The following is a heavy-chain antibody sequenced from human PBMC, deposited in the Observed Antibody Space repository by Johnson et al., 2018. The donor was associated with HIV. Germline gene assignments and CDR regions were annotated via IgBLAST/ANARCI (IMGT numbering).Heavy chain of an antibody. CDR1: GLTFSTSW. V-gene: IGHV3-23*04. CDR3: AKAIGGHDGCDS. J-gene: IGHJ3*02. CDR2: ISGSGGST. Sequence: VQLVESGGGVVQPGRSLRLSCAASGLTFSTSWMNWVRQVPGKGLVWVSAISGSGGSTYYADSVKGRFTISRDNSKNTLYLQMNSLRAEDTAVYYFAKAIGGHDGCDSWCQGTLVTVSS. D-gene: IGHD2-15*01.